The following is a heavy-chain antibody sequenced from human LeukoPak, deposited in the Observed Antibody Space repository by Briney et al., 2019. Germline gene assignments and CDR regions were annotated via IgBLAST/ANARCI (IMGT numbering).Heavy chain of an antibody. CDR2: VNPNSGGT. V-gene: IGHV1-2*02. D-gene: IGHD6-13*01. CDR1: GYTFTDYY. CDR3: ARDRIAAPDDFDY. Sequence: ASVKVSCKASGYTFTDYYIHWVRQAPGQGLEWMGWVNPNSGGTNYAQNFQGRVTMTRDTSVTTAYMEVSSLRSDDTAVYYCARDRIAAPDDFDYWGQGTLVTVSS. J-gene: IGHJ4*02.